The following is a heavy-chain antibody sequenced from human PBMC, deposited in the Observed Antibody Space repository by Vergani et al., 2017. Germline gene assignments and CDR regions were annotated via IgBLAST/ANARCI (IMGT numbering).Heavy chain of an antibody. CDR1: GFTVSSNH. CDR3: AKVLFVWFGETRSGMDV. D-gene: IGHD3-10*01. CDR2: IYSAGNR. Sequence: EVQLVESGGGLVQPGGSLTLSCAASGFTVSSNHMTWVRQAPGKGLEWVSLIYSAGNRYYADSVKDRFTISRDTSMNTLYLQMNSLRPEDTAVYYCAKVLFVWFGETRSGMDVWGQGTTVTVSS. V-gene: IGHV3-66*02. J-gene: IGHJ6*02.